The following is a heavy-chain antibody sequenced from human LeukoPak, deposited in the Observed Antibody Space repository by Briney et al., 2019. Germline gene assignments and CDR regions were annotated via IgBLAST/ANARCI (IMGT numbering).Heavy chain of an antibody. D-gene: IGHD2-15*01. Sequence: SETLSLTCAVYGGSFSGYYWSWIRQPPGKGLEWIGEINHSGSTNYNPSLKSRVTISVDTSKNQFSLKLSSVTAADTAVYYCARGGGCSDGSCLFFDYWGQGTLVTVSS. CDR3: ARGGGCSDGSCLFFDY. CDR2: INHSGST. V-gene: IGHV4-34*01. CDR1: GGSFSGYY. J-gene: IGHJ4*02.